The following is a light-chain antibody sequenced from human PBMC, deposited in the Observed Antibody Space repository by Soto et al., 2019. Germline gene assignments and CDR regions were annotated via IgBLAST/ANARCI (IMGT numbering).Light chain of an antibody. CDR3: QQYNDWPPTWT. CDR1: QSVGSN. Sequence: EIVMTQSPATLSVSPGERATLSCRASQSVGSNLAWYQQKPGQALRLLIYGASTRATGIPARFSGSRSETEFTLTISSLQSEDFAIYYCQQYNDWPPTWTFGQGTKVDIK. J-gene: IGKJ1*01. V-gene: IGKV3-15*01. CDR2: GAS.